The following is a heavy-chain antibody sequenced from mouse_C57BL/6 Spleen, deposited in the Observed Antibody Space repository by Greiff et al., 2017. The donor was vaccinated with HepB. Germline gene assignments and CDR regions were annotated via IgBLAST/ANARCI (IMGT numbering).Heavy chain of an antibody. CDR3: TTLGNSAFDY. D-gene: IGHD2-1*01. CDR2: IDPENGDT. CDR1: GFNIKDDY. J-gene: IGHJ2*01. Sequence: VQLKESGAELVRPGASVKLSCTASGFNIKDDYMHWVKQRPEQGLEWIGWIDPENGDTEYASKFQGKATITADTSSTTAYLQLSSLTSEDTAVYYCTTLGNSAFDYWGQGTTLTVSS. V-gene: IGHV14-4*01.